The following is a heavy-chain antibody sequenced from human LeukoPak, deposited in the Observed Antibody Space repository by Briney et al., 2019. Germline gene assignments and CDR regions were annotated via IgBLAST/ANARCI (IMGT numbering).Heavy chain of an antibody. CDR2: IYPGDSDT. CDR1: GYSFTSYY. CDR3: SSHYYDRSDAFDI. D-gene: IGHD3-22*01. V-gene: IGHV5-51*01. Sequence: GESLKISCKGSGYSFTSYYIGWVRQMPGKGLEWMGIIYPGDSDTTYSPSFQGQVTISADKSISTAYLQWSSLNASDTAIYYCSSHYYDRSDAFDIWGQGTMVTVSS. J-gene: IGHJ3*02.